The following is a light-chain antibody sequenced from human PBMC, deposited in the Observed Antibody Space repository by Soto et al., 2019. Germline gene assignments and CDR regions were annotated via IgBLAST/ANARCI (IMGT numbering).Light chain of an antibody. J-gene: IGLJ3*02. Sequence: QSALTQPASVSGSPGQSITISCTGTSSDVGSHNFVSWYQQRPGKAPKLMIFEVTKRPSGVSSRFSASKSGNTASLTISGVQAEDEADDYCCSYAGTTTWVFGGGTQLTVL. CDR2: EVT. CDR1: SSDVGSHNF. CDR3: CSYAGTTTWV. V-gene: IGLV2-23*02.